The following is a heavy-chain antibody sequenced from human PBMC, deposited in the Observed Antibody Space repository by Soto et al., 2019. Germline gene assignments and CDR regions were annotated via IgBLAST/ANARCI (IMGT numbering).Heavy chain of an antibody. Sequence: QVQLVQSGAEVKRPGSSVKVSCESSGDTFNSYLISWVRQAPGQGLEWMGGVIPIIRVTHYAQRFQGRVAISALSSIGTAYMDLTTLGFEDSALYYCATASVGADGVDHWGQGTLVTVSS. CDR1: GDTFNSYL. CDR2: VIPIIRVT. D-gene: IGHD1-26*01. V-gene: IGHV1-69*17. J-gene: IGHJ4*02. CDR3: ATASVGADGVDH.